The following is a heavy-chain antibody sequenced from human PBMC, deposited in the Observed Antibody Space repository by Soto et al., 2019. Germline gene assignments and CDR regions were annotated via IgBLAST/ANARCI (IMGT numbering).Heavy chain of an antibody. CDR2: IYYSGST. CDR1: GGSISSYY. CDR3: AKTDTSAVAVAGTPAY. D-gene: IGHD6-19*01. Sequence: PSETLSLTCTVSGGSISSYYWSWIRQPPGKGLEWIGYIYYSGSTNYNPSLKSRVTISVDTSKNQFSLKLSSVTAADTAVYYCAKTDTSAVAVAGTPAYWGQGTLVTVSS. V-gene: IGHV4-59*01. J-gene: IGHJ4*02.